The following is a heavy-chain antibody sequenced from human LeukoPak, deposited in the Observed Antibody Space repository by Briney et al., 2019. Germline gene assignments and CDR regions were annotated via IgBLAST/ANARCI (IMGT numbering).Heavy chain of an antibody. CDR1: GFTFSSYW. CDR3: ARDYGGNSGDFDY. J-gene: IGHJ4*02. V-gene: IGHV3-74*01. CDR2: INTDGSST. D-gene: IGHD4-23*01. Sequence: GGSLRLSCAASGFTFSSYWMHWVRQAPGKGLVWVSRINTDGSSTSYADSVKGRFTISRDNAKNTLYLQMNGLRAEDTAVYYCARDYGGNSGDFDYWGQGTLVTVSS.